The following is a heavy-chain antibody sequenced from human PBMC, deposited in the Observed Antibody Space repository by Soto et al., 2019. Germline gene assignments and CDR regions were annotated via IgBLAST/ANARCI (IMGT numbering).Heavy chain of an antibody. CDR1: GFTFSSYS. Sequence: EVQLVESGGGLVKPGGSLRLSCAASGFTFSSYSMNWVRQAPGKGLEWVSSISSSSSYIYYADSVKGRFTISRDNAKNSLYLQMNSLRAEDTAVYYCARDQGSGGATSYYGMDVWGQGTTVTVSS. D-gene: IGHD1-26*01. CDR2: ISSSSSYI. J-gene: IGHJ6*02. V-gene: IGHV3-21*01. CDR3: ARDQGSGGATSYYGMDV.